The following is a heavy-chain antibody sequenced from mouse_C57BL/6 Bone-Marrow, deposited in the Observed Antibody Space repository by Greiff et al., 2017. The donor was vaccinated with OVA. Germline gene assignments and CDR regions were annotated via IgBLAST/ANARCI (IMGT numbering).Heavy chain of an antibody. J-gene: IGHJ2*01. D-gene: IGHD1-1*01. CDR1: GYSFTGYF. Sequence: VQLQQSGPELVKPGDSVKISCKASGYSFTGYFMNWVMQSHGKSLEWIGRINPYNGDTFYNHKFKGKATLTVDKSSSTAHMELRSLTSADSAVYYCARSDYYGSKGYWGQGTTLTVSS. V-gene: IGHV1-20*01. CDR3: ARSDYYGSKGY. CDR2: INPYNGDT.